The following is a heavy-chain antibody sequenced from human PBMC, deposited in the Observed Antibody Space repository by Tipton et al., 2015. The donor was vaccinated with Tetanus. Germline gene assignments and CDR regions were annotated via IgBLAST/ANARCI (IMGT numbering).Heavy chain of an antibody. D-gene: IGHD3-9*01. V-gene: IGHV3-33*01. J-gene: IGHJ4*02. Sequence: RSLRLSCAASGFTFSSYGMHWVRQAPGKGLEWVAVIWYDGSNKYYADSVKGRFTISRDNSKNTLYLQMNSLRAEDTAVYYCARVFRQYYDILTGYYEDYWGQGTLVTVSS. CDR2: IWYDGSNK. CDR1: GFTFSSYG. CDR3: ARVFRQYYDILTGYYEDY.